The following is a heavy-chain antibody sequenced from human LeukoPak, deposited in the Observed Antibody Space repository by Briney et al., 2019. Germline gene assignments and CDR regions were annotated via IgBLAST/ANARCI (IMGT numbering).Heavy chain of an antibody. CDR1: GGSFSSYY. CDR3: ARGLTGNTSFDY. J-gene: IGHJ4*02. V-gene: IGHV4-34*01. Sequence: SETLSLTCAVYGGSFSSYYWSWVRHPPGKGLEWVGEINHSGGTKYNPSLKSQVTISVNTSKNQFTLKLSSVTAADTAVYYCARGLTGNTSFDYWGQGTLVTVSS. CDR2: INHSGGT. D-gene: IGHD1-7*01.